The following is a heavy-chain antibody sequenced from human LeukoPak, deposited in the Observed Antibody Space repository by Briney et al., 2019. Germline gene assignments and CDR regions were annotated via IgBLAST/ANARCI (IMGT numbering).Heavy chain of an antibody. V-gene: IGHV3-48*04. J-gene: IGHJ6*04. Sequence: GGSLRLSCAASGFTFSSYGMHWVRQAPGKGLEGGSYISSSGRTIYYADSVKGRFTISRDNAKNSLYLQMNSLRAEDTAVYYCAELGITMIGGVWGKGTTVTISS. D-gene: IGHD3-10*02. CDR2: ISSSGRTI. CDR3: AELGITMIGGV. CDR1: GFTFSSYG.